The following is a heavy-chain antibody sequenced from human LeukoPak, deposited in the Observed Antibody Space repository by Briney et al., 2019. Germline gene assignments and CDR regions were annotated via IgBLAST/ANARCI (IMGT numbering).Heavy chain of an antibody. CDR1: GFTFSTHA. J-gene: IGHJ4*02. Sequence: GGSLRLSCAASGFTFSTHAIHWVRQAPGKGLEWVAVMSYDGNNKYYADSVKGRFTISRDTSKNTLYLQMNSLRAEDTALYYCARDLTGTGDYWGQGTLVTVSS. CDR2: MSYDGNNK. D-gene: IGHD1-20*01. V-gene: IGHV3-30-3*01. CDR3: ARDLTGTGDY.